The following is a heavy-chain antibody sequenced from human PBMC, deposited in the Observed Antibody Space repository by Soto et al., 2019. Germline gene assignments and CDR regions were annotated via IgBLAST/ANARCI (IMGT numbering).Heavy chain of an antibody. CDR2: IYYSGST. J-gene: IGHJ6*02. D-gene: IGHD3-10*01. V-gene: IGHV4-31*03. CDR1: GGSISSGGYY. CDR3: ARDYYGSGRGRYYYYGMDV. Sequence: QVQLQESGPGLVKPSQTLSLTCTVSGGSISSGGYYWSWIRQHPGKGLEWIGYIYYSGSTYYNPSLKSRVTISVDTSKTQFSLKLSSVTAADTAVYYCARDYYGSGRGRYYYYGMDVWGQGTTVTVSS.